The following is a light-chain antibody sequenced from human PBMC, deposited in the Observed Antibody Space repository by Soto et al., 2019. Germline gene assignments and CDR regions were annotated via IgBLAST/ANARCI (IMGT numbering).Light chain of an antibody. CDR1: SSEFGGHNY. CDR3: SSTAGNNNLV. J-gene: IGLJ3*02. CDR2: EVS. V-gene: IGLV2-8*01. Sequence: QSALTQSPSASGSPGQSVTISCTGTSSEFGGHNYVSWYQHHPGKAPKLLIYEVSKRPSGVPDRFSGSKSANTASLTVSGLQAEDEALYYCSSTAGNNNLVFGGGTKLTVL.